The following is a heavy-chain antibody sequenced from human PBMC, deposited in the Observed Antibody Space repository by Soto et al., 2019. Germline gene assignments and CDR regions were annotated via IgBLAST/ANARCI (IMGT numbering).Heavy chain of an antibody. CDR2: IFYLGSS. CDR1: VDSIISSDFY. Sequence: SETLSLTCTVSVDSIISSDFYCGWFRQPPWKGLEWIGSIFYLGSSYYSPSLKSRVTMSVDTSKNQFSLRLRSVTAADTALYFCARHSLARRTTNWFQPLDQ. D-gene: IGHD1-1*01. V-gene: IGHV4-39*01. J-gene: IGHJ5*02. CDR3: ARHSLARRTTNWFQP.